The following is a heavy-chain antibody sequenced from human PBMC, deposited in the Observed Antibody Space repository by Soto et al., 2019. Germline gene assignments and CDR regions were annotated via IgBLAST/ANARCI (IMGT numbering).Heavy chain of an antibody. D-gene: IGHD6-6*01. V-gene: IGHV1-69*01. CDR1: GGTFSSYA. J-gene: IGHJ1*01. CDR3: ARARRGFYSCSSAEYCQH. CDR2: IIPIFGTA. Sequence: QVQLVQSGAEVKKPGSSVKVSCKASGGTFSSYAISWVRQAPGQGLEWMGGIIPIFGTANYAQKFQGRVTITADDSTSTAYMELSSLRSEDTAVYYCARARRGFYSCSSAEYCQHWGQGTLVTVSS.